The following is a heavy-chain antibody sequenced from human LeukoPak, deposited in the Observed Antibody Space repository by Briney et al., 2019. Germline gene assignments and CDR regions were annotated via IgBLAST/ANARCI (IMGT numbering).Heavy chain of an antibody. V-gene: IGHV4-39*07. D-gene: IGHD1-26*01. J-gene: IGHJ5*02. CDR3: ARDELAPWELLFRETNWFDP. CDR2: IYYSGST. CDR1: GGSISSSTYY. Sequence: SETLSLTCAVSGGSISSSTYYWGWIRQPPGKGLEWIGSIYYSGSTYYNPSLKSRVTISVDTSKNQFSLKLSSVTAADTAVYYCARDELAPWELLFRETNWFDPWGQGTLVTVSS.